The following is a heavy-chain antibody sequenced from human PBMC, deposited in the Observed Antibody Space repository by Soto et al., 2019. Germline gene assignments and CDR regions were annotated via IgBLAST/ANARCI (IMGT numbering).Heavy chain of an antibody. CDR1: GFTFSGSA. CDR2: IRSKANSYAT. CDR3: TLCSSSWLIHY. Sequence: GGSLRLSCAASGFTFSGSAMHWVRQASGKGLEWVGRIRSKANSYATAYAASVKGRFTISRDDSKNTAYLQMNSLKTEDTAVYYCTLCSSSWLIHYWGQGTLVTVSS. V-gene: IGHV3-73*01. D-gene: IGHD6-13*01. J-gene: IGHJ4*02.